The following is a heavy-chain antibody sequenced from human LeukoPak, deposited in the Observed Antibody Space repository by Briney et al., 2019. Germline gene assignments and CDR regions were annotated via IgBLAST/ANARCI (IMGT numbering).Heavy chain of an antibody. CDR3: ARAPEDYYGSGSSYFDY. CDR1: GFTFSSYW. D-gene: IGHD3-10*01. V-gene: IGHV3-7*01. Sequence: GGSLRLSCAASGFTFSSYWMSWVRQAPGKGLEWVANIKQDGSEKYYVDSVKGRFTISRDNAKNSLYLQMNSLRAEDTAVYYCARAPEDYYGSGSSYFDYWGQGTLVTVSS. CDR2: IKQDGSEK. J-gene: IGHJ4*02.